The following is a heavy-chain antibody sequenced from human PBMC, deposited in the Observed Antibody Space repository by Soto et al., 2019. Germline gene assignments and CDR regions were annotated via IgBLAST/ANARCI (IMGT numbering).Heavy chain of an antibody. D-gene: IGHD3-22*01. CDR2: IYPAASDT. V-gene: IGHV5-51*01. CDR1: GYSFSSYR. CDR3: ARTSGFSYDSLGYYIDY. Sequence: PGESLKISCKGSGYSFSSYRIGWVRQMPGKGLEWMGFIYPAASDTRYSPSFQGQVTISADKSISTAYLQWSSLKASDTAMYYCARTSGFSYDSLGYYIDYWGQGTLVTVSS. J-gene: IGHJ4*02.